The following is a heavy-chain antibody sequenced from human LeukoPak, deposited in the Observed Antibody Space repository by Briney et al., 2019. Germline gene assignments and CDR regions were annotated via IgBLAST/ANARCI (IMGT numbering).Heavy chain of an antibody. V-gene: IGHV3-66*02. CDR1: GFTVSSNY. J-gene: IGHJ4*02. CDR2: IYSGGST. CDR3: ASEAVAAPGY. Sequence: GGSLRLSCAASGFTVSSNYMSWVRQAPGKGLEWVSVIYSGGSTYYADSMKGRFTISRDNSKNTLYLQMNSLRAEDTAVYYCASEAVAAPGYWGQGTLVTVSS. D-gene: IGHD6-19*01.